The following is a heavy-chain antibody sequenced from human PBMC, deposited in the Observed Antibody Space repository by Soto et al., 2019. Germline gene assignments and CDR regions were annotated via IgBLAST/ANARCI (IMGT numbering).Heavy chain of an antibody. D-gene: IGHD3-10*01. CDR3: ARELRTSPTMVRGVITSIFDY. V-gene: IGHV4-31*03. CDR2: IYYSGST. Sequence: QVQLQESGPGLVKPSQTLSLTCTVSGGSISSGGYYWSWIRQHPGKGLEWIGYIYYSGSTYYNPSLKSRVTLSVDTSKIQFPLKLSSETAADTAVYYCARELRTSPTMVRGVITSIFDYWGQGTQVTVSS. J-gene: IGHJ4*02. CDR1: GGSISSGGYY.